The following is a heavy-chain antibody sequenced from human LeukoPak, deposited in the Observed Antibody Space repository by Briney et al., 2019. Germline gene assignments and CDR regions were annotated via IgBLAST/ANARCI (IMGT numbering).Heavy chain of an antibody. Sequence: ASVKVSCEASGYTFSSYGITWVRQAAGQGLEWMGWISVYNDNTNYAQKFQDRVTMTTEISTSTAYMELRSLRSDDTAVYYCARCVDNWNDVDYFDYWGQGTLVTVSS. D-gene: IGHD1-20*01. CDR1: GYTFSSYG. V-gene: IGHV1-18*01. CDR3: ARCVDNWNDVDYFDY. J-gene: IGHJ4*02. CDR2: ISVYNDNT.